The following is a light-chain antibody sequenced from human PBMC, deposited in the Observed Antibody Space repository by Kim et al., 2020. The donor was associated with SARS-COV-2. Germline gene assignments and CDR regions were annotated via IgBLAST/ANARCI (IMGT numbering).Light chain of an antibody. Sequence: GQRVHIFCSGSTANIGTNNVYWYKQVPGTAPKLLIYGKNARPSGVPARFSGSKSGTSASLAIGGLQSEDEADYFCASWDDSLNVVVFGGGTKVTVL. CDR2: GKN. CDR3: ASWDDSLNVVV. V-gene: IGLV1-44*01. CDR1: TANIGTNN. J-gene: IGLJ2*01.